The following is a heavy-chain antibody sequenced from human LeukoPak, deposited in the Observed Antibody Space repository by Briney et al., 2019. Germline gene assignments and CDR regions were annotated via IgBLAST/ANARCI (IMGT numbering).Heavy chain of an antibody. J-gene: IGHJ4*02. Sequence: PGRSLRLSCAASGFTFSSYAMHWVRQAPGKGLEWVAVISYDGSNKYYADSVKGRFTISRDNSKNTLYLQMNSLRAEDTAVYYCARGKEYSSGWSIDYWSQGTLVTVSS. V-gene: IGHV3-30*04. D-gene: IGHD6-19*01. CDR1: GFTFSSYA. CDR3: ARGKEYSSGWSIDY. CDR2: ISYDGSNK.